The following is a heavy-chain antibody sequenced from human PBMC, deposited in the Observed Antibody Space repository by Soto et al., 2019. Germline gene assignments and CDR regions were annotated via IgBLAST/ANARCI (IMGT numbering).Heavy chain of an antibody. V-gene: IGHV4-34*01. D-gene: IGHD3-10*01. CDR1: GGSFSGYY. J-gene: IGHJ4*02. CDR2: INHSGST. CDR3: ARVYGQ. Sequence: PSETLSLTCAVYGGSFSGYYWSWIRQPPGKGLEWIGEINHSGSTNYNPSLKSRVTLSIDKSKNQFSLKLTSVTAADTAVYYCARVYGQWGQGTLVTVSS.